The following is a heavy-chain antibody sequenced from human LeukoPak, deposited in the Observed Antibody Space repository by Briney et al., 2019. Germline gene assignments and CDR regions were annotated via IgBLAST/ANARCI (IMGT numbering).Heavy chain of an antibody. Sequence: PSETLSLTCIVSRGSISSSTHYWGWIRQPPGKGLEWIGNIFHSGNTYYSPSLKSRVSMSVDTSKNQFSLRLSSVTAADTAVYYCASLQLSRSGRSYYFDYWGQGTLVTVSS. V-gene: IGHV4-39*07. CDR1: RGSISSSTHY. D-gene: IGHD6-19*01. J-gene: IGHJ4*02. CDR3: ASLQLSRSGRSYYFDY. CDR2: IFHSGNT.